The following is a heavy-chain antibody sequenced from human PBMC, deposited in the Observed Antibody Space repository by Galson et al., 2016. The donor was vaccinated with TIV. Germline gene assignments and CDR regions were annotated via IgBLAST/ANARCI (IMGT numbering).Heavy chain of an antibody. CDR2: ISSSDTTT. V-gene: IGHV3-48*03. Sequence: SLRLSCAGSGFTFSTYEMNWVRQAPGKGLEWLSYISSSDTTTSYADSVKGRFTISRDNAKTSLYLQMTSLRGEDTAVYYCARFGARRSPRVSHFDSWGQGTLVTVSS. CDR3: ARFGARRSPRVSHFDS. CDR1: GFTFSTYE. J-gene: IGHJ4*02. D-gene: IGHD3-16*01.